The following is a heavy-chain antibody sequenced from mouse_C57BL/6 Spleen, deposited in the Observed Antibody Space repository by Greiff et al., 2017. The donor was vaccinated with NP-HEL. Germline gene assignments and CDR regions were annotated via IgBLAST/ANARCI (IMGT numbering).Heavy chain of an antibody. V-gene: IGHV1-64*01. J-gene: IGHJ2*01. CDR1: GYTFTSYW. Sequence: VQLQQSGAELVKPGASVKLSCKASGYTFTSYWMHWVKQRPGQGLEWIGMIHPNSGSTNYNEKFKSKATLTVDKSSSTAYMQLSSLTSEDSAVYYWARSPIYYDGSSPYYFDYWGQGTTLTVSS. D-gene: IGHD1-1*01. CDR3: ARSPIYYDGSSPYYFDY. CDR2: IHPNSGST.